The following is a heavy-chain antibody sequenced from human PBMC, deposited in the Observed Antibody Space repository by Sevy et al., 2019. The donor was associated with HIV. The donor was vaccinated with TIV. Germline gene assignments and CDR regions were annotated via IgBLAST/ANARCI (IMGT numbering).Heavy chain of an antibody. CDR2: MNWKGDNT. J-gene: IGHJ3*01. D-gene: IGHD3-22*01. CDR3: ARNTYYYDSIGYGAFDL. V-gene: IGHV3-20*04. Sequence: GGSLRLSCVASGFTFSDYAMSWVRQPPGKGLEWVSSMNWKGDNTGYADSPKGRFTISRDSTKNSLFLQINSLRVEDTALYYCARNTYYYDSIGYGAFDLWGQGTMVTVSS. CDR1: GFTFSDYA.